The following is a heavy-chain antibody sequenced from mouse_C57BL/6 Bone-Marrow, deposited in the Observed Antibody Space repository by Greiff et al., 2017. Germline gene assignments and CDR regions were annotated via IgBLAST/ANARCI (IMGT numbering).Heavy chain of an antibody. CDR3: ARRTSQASDY. Sequence: EVHLVESGGDLVKPGGSLKLSCAASGFTFSSYGMSWVRQTPDKRLEWVATISSGGSYTYYPDSVQGRFTISRDNAKNTLYLQMSSLKSEDTAMYYCARRTSQASDYWGQGTTLTVSS. CDR1: GFTFSSYG. D-gene: IGHD3-2*02. J-gene: IGHJ2*01. V-gene: IGHV5-6*01. CDR2: ISSGGSYT.